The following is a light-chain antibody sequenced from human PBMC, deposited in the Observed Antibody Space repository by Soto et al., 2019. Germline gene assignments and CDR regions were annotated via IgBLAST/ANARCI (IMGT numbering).Light chain of an antibody. J-gene: IGLJ2*01. CDR2: EVS. Sequence: QSALTQPPSASGSPGQSVTISCTGTSSDVGGYNYVSWYQQLPGKAPKLMTYEVSKRPSGVPDRFSGSKSGNTASLTVSGLQAEDEADYYCSSYAGNNNLKVFGGGTKLTVL. V-gene: IGLV2-8*01. CDR1: SSDVGGYNY. CDR3: SSYAGNNNLKV.